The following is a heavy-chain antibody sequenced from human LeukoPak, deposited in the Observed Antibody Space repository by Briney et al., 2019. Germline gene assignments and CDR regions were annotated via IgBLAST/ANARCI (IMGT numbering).Heavy chain of an antibody. V-gene: IGHV4-34*01. D-gene: IGHD3-9*01. J-gene: IGHJ3*02. CDR2: INHSGST. CDR3: ASYYDILTGSDAFDI. CDR1: GSSISSYY. Sequence: SETLSLTCSVSGSSISSYYWSWIRQPPGKGLEWIGEINHSGSTNYNPSLKSRVTISVDTSKNQFSLKLSSVTAADTAVYYCASYYDILTGSDAFDIWGQGTMVTVSS.